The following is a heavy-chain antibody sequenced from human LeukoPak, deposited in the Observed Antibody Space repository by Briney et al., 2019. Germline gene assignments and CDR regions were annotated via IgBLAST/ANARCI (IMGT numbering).Heavy chain of an antibody. Sequence: GGSLRLSCAASGFIFSTYVMHWVRQAPGKGLEWVAVTWYDGSDRSYADSVKGRFTISRDNSKNTLYLQMNSLRGEDTAVYYCARGGGITWYDFDFWGQGTLVTVSS. CDR1: GFIFSTYV. D-gene: IGHD6-13*01. J-gene: IGHJ4*02. CDR3: ARGGGITWYDFDF. CDR2: TWYDGSDR. V-gene: IGHV3-33*01.